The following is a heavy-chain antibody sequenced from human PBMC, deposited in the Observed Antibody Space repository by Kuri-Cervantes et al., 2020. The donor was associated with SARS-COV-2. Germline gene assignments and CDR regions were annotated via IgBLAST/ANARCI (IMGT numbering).Heavy chain of an antibody. V-gene: IGHV4-39*01. CDR2: IYYSGST. J-gene: IGHJ4*02. CDR3: ASDGSGSYYPPFDY. D-gene: IGHD1-26*01. CDR1: GGSISSSSYY. Sequence: GSLRLSCTVPGGSISSSSYYWGWIRQPPGKGLEWIGSIYYSGSTYYNPSLKSRVTISVDTSKNQFSLKLSSVTAADTAVYYCASDGSGSYYPPFDYWGQGTLVTVSS.